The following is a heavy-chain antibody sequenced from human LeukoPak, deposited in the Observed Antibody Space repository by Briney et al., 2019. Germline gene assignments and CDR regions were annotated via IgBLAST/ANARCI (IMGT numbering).Heavy chain of an antibody. D-gene: IGHD3-22*01. V-gene: IGHV4-59*01. CDR2: VHYSGSA. CDR1: GGSISSYY. J-gene: IGHJ4*02. CDR3: ARDRDSSGYNFDS. Sequence: SETLSLTCTVSGGSISSYYWCWIRQPPGKGLEWIGCVHYSGSAKYNPSLKSRVTISVDTSKNQFSLKLSSVTAADTAVYYCARDRDSSGYNFDSWGQGPLVTVSS.